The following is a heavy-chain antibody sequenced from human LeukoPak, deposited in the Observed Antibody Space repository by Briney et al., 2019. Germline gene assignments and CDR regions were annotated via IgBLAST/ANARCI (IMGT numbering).Heavy chain of an antibody. Sequence: PTGGSLRLSCAASGFTFSSCAMSWVRQAPEKGLEWVSAISASGGSTYHADSVKGRFTISRDNSKNTMNLQMNSLRGEDTAVYYCVKVGGSGYYPDIWGQGTVVTVSS. V-gene: IGHV3-23*01. J-gene: IGHJ3*02. CDR1: GFTFSSCA. D-gene: IGHD3-22*01. CDR2: ISASGGST. CDR3: VKVGGSGYYPDI.